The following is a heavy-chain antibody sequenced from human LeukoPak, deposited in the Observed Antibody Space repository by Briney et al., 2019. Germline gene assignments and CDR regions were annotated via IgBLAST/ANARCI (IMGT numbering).Heavy chain of an antibody. CDR2: INHSGST. D-gene: IGHD6-19*01. J-gene: IGHJ1*01. V-gene: IGHV4-34*01. Sequence: SETLSLTCAVYGGSFSGYYWSWIRQPPGKGLEWIGEINHSGSTNYNPSLKSRVTISVDTSKNQFSLKLSSVTAADTAVYYCARAAWSSGWYRKYFQHWGQGTLVTVSS. CDR3: ARAAWSSGWYRKYFQH. CDR1: GGSFSGYY.